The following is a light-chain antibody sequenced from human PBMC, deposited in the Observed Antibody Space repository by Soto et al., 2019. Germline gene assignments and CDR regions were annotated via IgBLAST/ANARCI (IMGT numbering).Light chain of an antibody. CDR2: DAS. Sequence: EIVLTQSPATLSLSPGERATLSCRASQSVSSYLAWYQQKPGQAPRLLIYDASTRATGIPVRFSGSGSGTDFTLTISSLEPEDFAVYYCQQRSNWPPLTFGPGTKVDIK. J-gene: IGKJ3*01. CDR3: QQRSNWPPLT. CDR1: QSVSSY. V-gene: IGKV3-11*01.